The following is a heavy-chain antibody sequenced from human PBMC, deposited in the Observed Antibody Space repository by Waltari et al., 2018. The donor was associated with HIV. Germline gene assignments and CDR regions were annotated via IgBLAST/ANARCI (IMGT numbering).Heavy chain of an antibody. Sequence: EVQLVQSRAEVKKPGESLKISCTASGYSFTNYWIGWVRQTPVKGLEWVGIIYPGDSDTRYSPSFQGQVTISSDKSINTAFLQWSSLKASDTAMYYCARRKSGVMTTVSPVDYWGQGTLVTVSS. D-gene: IGHD4-17*01. V-gene: IGHV5-51*03. J-gene: IGHJ4*02. CDR3: ARRKSGVMTTVSPVDY. CDR1: GYSFTNYW. CDR2: IYPGDSDT.